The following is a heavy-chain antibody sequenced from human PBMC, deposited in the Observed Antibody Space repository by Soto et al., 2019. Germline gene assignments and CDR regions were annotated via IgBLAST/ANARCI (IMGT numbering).Heavy chain of an antibody. J-gene: IGHJ4*02. CDR3: ARELQGLYYFDY. V-gene: IGHV1-3*01. CDR1: EYTFTSYV. Sequence: QVQVVQSGAEVKKPGASVKVSCKASEYTFTSYVIHWVRQAPGLSLEWMGWINAGNGNTKYSQKFQGRVTITRDTSASTAYMELSSLRSEDTAFYYCARELQGLYYFDYWGQGTLVTVSS. D-gene: IGHD4-4*01. CDR2: INAGNGNT.